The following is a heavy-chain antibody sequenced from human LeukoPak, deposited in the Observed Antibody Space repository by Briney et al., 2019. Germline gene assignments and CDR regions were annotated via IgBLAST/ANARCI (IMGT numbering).Heavy chain of an antibody. V-gene: IGHV4-30-4*08. CDR1: GGSFTTGYY. CDR3: ARHYGDSLFDYCMDV. J-gene: IGHJ6*02. D-gene: IGHD4-17*01. CDR2: IYYSGST. Sequence: SETLSLTCTVSGGSFTTGYYWGWIRAPPGKGLEWIGYIYYSGSTYYNPSLKSRVTISVDTSKNQFSLKLSSVTAADTAVYYCARHYGDSLFDYCMDVWGQGTTVTVSS.